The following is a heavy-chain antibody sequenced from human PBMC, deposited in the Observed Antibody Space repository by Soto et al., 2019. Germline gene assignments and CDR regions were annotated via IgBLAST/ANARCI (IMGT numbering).Heavy chain of an antibody. CDR2: ISGSGGST. CDR3: ARRGPGTYFDY. Sequence: EVQLLDSGGGLVQPGGSLRLSCAASGFTFSSYAMNWVRQAPGKGLEWVSVISGSGGSTYYADTVKGRFTISRDNSKNTLYLQMNSLRAEDTAVYYCARRGPGTYFDYWGQGTLVTVSS. J-gene: IGHJ4*02. D-gene: IGHD6-13*01. CDR1: GFTFSSYA. V-gene: IGHV3-23*01.